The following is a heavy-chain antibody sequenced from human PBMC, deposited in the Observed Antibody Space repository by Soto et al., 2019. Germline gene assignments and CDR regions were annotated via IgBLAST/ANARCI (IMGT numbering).Heavy chain of an antibody. CDR1: GGSISSSSYY. J-gene: IGHJ4*02. CDR2: IYYSGST. Sequence: PXGTLSLTCTVSGGSISSSSYYWGWIRQPPGKGLEWIGSIYYSGSTYYNPSLKSRVTISVDTSKNQFSLKLSSVTAADTAVYYCARTYCSGGSCYSGSPSHFDYWGQGTLVTVSS. CDR3: ARTYCSGGSCYSGSPSHFDY. D-gene: IGHD2-15*01. V-gene: IGHV4-39*01.